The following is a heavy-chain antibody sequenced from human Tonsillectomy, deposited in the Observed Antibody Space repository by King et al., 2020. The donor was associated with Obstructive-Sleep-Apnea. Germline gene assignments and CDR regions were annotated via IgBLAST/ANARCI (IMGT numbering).Heavy chain of an antibody. CDR2: INSDGSRT. D-gene: IGHD3-9*01. CDR3: ARAGPYYDILTGAINWFDP. J-gene: IGHJ5*02. V-gene: IGHV3-74*01. Sequence: VQLVESGGGLVQPGGSLRLSCAASGFTFSSYWMHWVRQAPGKGLVWVSRINSDGSRTSYADYVKGRFTISRDNAKNTLYLQMNSLRAEDTAVYYCARAGPYYDILTGAINWFDPWGQGTLVTVSS. CDR1: GFTFSSYW.